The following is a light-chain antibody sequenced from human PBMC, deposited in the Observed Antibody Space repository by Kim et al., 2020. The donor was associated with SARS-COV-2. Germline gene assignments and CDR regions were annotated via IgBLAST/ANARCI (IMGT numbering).Light chain of an antibody. CDR3: QQYGSSPYT. V-gene: IGKV3-20*01. Sequence: PGERATLSCRASQSVSSNYFAWYQQKPGQAPRLLVYGASTRPAGIPDRFTGSGSGTDFTLTINRLEPEDFAVYYCQQYGSSPYTFGQGTKLGI. CDR1: QSVSSNY. CDR2: GAS. J-gene: IGKJ2*01.